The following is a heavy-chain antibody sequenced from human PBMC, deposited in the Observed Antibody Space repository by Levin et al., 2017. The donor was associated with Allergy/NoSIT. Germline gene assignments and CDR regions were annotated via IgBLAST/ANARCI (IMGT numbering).Heavy chain of an antibody. D-gene: IGHD3-10*01. CDR1: GGSFSGYY. CDR2: LNHSGGT. V-gene: IGHV4-34*01. J-gene: IGHJ4*02. CDR3: ARGFSYYGSGSYEY. Sequence: SETLSLTCAVYGGSFSGYYWSWIRQPPGKGLEWVGELNHSGGTKYNPSLKSRVTISVDTSKNQLSLKLSSVTAADTAVYYCARGFSYYGSGSYEYWGQGTLVTVSS.